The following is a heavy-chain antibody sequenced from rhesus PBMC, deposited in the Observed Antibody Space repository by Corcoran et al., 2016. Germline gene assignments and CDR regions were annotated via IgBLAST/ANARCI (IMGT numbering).Heavy chain of an antibody. CDR1: GVSITHNW. CDR2: INGNGDTF. CDR3: VLDSLITKSAGDY. Sequence: QVRLQESGPGLVMPSETLSLTCDVSGVSITHNWWSWIRRPQGKGLEWIGEINGNGDTFYRNPSLESQVTISTDASKNQLSLKLRFVSAADMAVYYCVLDSLITKSAGDYWGQGTLVTVSS. D-gene: IGHD4-11*01. J-gene: IGHJ4*01. V-gene: IGHV4-80*01.